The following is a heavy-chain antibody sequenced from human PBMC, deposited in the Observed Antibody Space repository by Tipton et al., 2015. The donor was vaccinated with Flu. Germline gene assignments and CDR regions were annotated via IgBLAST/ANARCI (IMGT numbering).Heavy chain of an antibody. J-gene: IGHJ6*02. V-gene: IGHV4-34*01. CDR1: GGSFSGYY. CDR3: ARWSTKVQDGMDV. CDR2: INHSGST. Sequence: TLSLTCAVYGGSFSGYYWSWIRQPPGKGLEWIGEINHSGSTNYNPSLKSRVTISVDTSKNQFSLKLSSVTAADTAVYYCARWSTKVQDGMDVWGQGTTVTVSS. D-gene: IGHD3-3*01.